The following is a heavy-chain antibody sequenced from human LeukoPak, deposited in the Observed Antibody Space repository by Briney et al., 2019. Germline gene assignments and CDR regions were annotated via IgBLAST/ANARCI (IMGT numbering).Heavy chain of an antibody. CDR1: GGSSGSLC. CDR2: IYTSGST. CDR3: ARENSGSYREFDY. J-gene: IGHJ4*02. Sequence: SGIVSLTRSVVGGSSGSLCGSWIRQHAGKGLEWSGRIYTSGSTNYNGSLKGRVSMSVDPSKNQSSLKLSSVTAADTAVFYCARENSGSYREFDYWGQGTLVTVSS. V-gene: IGHV4-4*07. D-gene: IGHD1-26*01.